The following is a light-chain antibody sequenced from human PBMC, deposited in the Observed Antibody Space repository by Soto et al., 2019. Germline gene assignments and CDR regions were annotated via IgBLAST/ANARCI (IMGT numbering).Light chain of an antibody. Sequence: DIQVTQSPSSVSASVGDRVIITCRASHDISSRLAWYQQKPGKAPKLLIFAASRLQSGVPSRCSGSGSGTNFRLAISSLQPEDAAGYYCQQANSFPWAFGQGTKVEIK. CDR3: QQANSFPWA. J-gene: IGKJ1*01. CDR2: AAS. CDR1: HDISSR. V-gene: IGKV1-12*01.